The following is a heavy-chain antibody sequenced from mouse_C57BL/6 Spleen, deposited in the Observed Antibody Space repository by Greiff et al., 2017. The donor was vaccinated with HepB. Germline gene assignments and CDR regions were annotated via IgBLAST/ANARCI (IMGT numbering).Heavy chain of an antibody. CDR3: ARAEYDGYYVWYFDG. V-gene: IGHV1-55*01. J-gene: IGHJ1*03. Sequence: QVQLQQPGAEIVKPGASVKMSCKASGYTFTSYWITWVKQRPGQGLEWIGDIYPGSGSTNYNEKFKSKATQTVDTSSSTAYMQLGSLTSEDSAVYYWARAEYDGYYVWYFDGWGTGTTVTVSS. D-gene: IGHD2-3*01. CDR2: IYPGSGST. CDR1: GYTFTSYW.